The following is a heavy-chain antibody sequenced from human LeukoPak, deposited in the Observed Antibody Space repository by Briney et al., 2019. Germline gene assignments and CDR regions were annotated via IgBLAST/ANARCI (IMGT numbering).Heavy chain of an antibody. Sequence: GGSLRLSCAASGFTFSDYYMSWIRQAPGKGLEWVSYSSSRISCTNYADSVKGRFTISRDNSKNSLYLQMNSLRVEDTAVYYCAKAKAPNQNYDWGQGTMVTVSS. CDR3: AKAKAPNQNYD. D-gene: IGHD1-7*01. CDR2: SSSRISCT. CDR1: GFTFSDYY. J-gene: IGHJ4*02. V-gene: IGHV3-11*05.